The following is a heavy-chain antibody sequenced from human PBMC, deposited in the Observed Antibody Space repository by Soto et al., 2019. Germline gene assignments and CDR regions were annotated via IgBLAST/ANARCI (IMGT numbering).Heavy chain of an antibody. D-gene: IGHD5-12*01. CDR1: GFTFSSYA. V-gene: IGHV3-23*01. Sequence: EVQLLESGGGLVQPGGSLRLSCAASGFTFSSYAMTWVRQAPGKGLEWVSGISGSGGSTYYADSVKGRFTISRDNAKNTLYLQMNSLRAEDTAVYYCAKAQYSGYEFSRNVDSWGQGTLVTVSS. CDR2: ISGSGGST. J-gene: IGHJ4*02. CDR3: AKAQYSGYEFSRNVDS.